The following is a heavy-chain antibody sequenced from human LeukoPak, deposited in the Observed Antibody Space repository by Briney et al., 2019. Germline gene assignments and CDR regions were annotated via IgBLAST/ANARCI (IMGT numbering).Heavy chain of an antibody. CDR2: IIPIFGQA. V-gene: IGHV1-69*13. D-gene: IGHD3-10*01. CDR3: ARDLVRGIKDGDY. Sequence: GASVKVSCKASGGTFSTYSFCWVRQAPGQGLEWMGGIIPIFGQANYAPKFQGRVTMTADETTSTAYMELSSLRSDDTAVCYCARDLVRGIKDGDYWGQGTLVTVSS. J-gene: IGHJ4*02. CDR1: GGTFSTYS.